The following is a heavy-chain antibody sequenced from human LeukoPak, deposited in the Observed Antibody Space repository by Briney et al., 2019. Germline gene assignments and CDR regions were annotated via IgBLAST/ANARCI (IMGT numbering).Heavy chain of an antibody. D-gene: IGHD6-6*01. Sequence: GGSLRLSCAASGFTFSSYSMNWVRQAPGKGLEWVSTISSSSSYIYYADSVKGRFTISRDNAKNSLYLQMNSLRAEDTAVYYCARMYSSSWMDYWGQGTLVTVSS. CDR1: GFTFSSYS. CDR2: ISSSSSYI. J-gene: IGHJ4*02. CDR3: ARMYSSSWMDY. V-gene: IGHV3-21*01.